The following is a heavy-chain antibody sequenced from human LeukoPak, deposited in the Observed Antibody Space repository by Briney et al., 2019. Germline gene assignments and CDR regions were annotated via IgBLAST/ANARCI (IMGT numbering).Heavy chain of an antibody. Sequence: GASVKVSCKASGHTFSSYGFSWVRQAPGQGLEWMGWISPYSGNTKCAQKLQGRVTMTTDTSTSTAYMELRSLRSDDTAVYYCARVVPYYDFWSGAFDIWGQGTMVTVSS. CDR1: GHTFSSYG. CDR3: ARVVPYYDFWSGAFDI. D-gene: IGHD3-3*01. CDR2: ISPYSGNT. V-gene: IGHV1-18*01. J-gene: IGHJ3*02.